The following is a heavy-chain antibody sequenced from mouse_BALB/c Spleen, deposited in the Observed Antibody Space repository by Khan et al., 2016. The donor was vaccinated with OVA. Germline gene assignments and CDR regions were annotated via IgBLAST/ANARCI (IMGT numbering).Heavy chain of an antibody. CDR3: ARNPFAD. CDR1: GYTFTSYW. CDR2: IVPYDSDT. Sequence: QVQLQQPGTELVRPGTSVKLSCKASGYTFTSYWMNWIKQRPEQGLEWIGRIVPYDSDTHYNQQFKVKAILTVDKSSNTAYMQLSSLSSEDAAVYCCARNPFADWGQGTLVTVSA. V-gene: IGHV1-59*01. J-gene: IGHJ3*01.